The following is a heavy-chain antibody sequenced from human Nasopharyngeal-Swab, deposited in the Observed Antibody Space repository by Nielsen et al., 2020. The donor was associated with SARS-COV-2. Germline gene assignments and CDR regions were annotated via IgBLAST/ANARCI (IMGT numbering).Heavy chain of an antibody. Sequence: SVKVSCKTSGYTFTNSAIRWVRQAPGQGLEWMGGIVPALGLPNYAQKFRGRVTISADRSTTTSYLELSSLRSEDTAIYYCAREGEYGAYDAPDYWCQGTLVTVSS. J-gene: IGHJ4*02. CDR1: GYTFTNSA. CDR2: IVPALGLP. CDR3: AREGEYGAYDAPDY. V-gene: IGHV1-69*10. D-gene: IGHD5-12*01.